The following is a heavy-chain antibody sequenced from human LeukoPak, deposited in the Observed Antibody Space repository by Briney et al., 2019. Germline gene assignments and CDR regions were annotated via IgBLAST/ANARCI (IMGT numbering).Heavy chain of an antibody. V-gene: IGHV3-21*01. J-gene: IGHJ4*02. D-gene: IGHD3-9*01. CDR3: ARELRYFDWSFDY. Sequence: PGGSLRLSCAASGFTFSSYSMNWVRQAPGKGLEWVSSISSSSSYIYYADSVKGRFTISRDNAKNSLYLQMNSLRAEDTAVYYCARELRYFDWSFDYWGQGTRVTVSS. CDR1: GFTFSSYS. CDR2: ISSSSSYI.